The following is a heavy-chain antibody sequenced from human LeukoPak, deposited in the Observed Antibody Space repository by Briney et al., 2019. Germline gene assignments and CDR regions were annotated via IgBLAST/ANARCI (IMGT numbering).Heavy chain of an antibody. CDR2: INQDGSEK. CDR3: SRALEV. CDR1: GFIFRTYW. J-gene: IGHJ6*04. V-gene: IGHV3-7*01. Sequence: QTGGSLRLSCAVSGFIFRTYWMDWVRQAPGRGLEWVANINQDGSEKYFVDSVRGRFTIFRDNAKNTLYLQMNSLRAEDTAVYYCSRALEVWGKGTTVTVSS.